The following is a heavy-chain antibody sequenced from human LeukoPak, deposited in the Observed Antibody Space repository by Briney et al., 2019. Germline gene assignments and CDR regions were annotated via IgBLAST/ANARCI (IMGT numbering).Heavy chain of an antibody. CDR1: GFTFSSNY. V-gene: IGHV3-66*02. Sequence: GGSLRLSCAASGFTFSSNYMSWVRQAPGKGLEWVSVIYSGGSTYYADSVKGRFTISRDNSKNTLYLQMNSLRAEDTAVYYCARGPRYSGYDYYFDYWGQGTLVTVSS. CDR2: IYSGGST. D-gene: IGHD5-12*01. CDR3: ARGPRYSGYDYYFDY. J-gene: IGHJ4*02.